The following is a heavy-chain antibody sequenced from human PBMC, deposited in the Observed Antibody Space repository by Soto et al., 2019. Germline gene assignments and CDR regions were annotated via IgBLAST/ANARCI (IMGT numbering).Heavy chain of an antibody. J-gene: IGHJ4*02. CDR2: ISYDGSNK. V-gene: IGHV3-30*03. CDR1: GFTFSSYG. CDR3: ARDEAIDY. Sequence: GGSLRLSCAASGFTFSSYGMHWVRQAPGKGLEWVAVISYDGSNKYYADSVKGRFTISRDNAKNSLYLQMNNLRADDTAVYYCARDEAIDYWGQGTLVTVSS.